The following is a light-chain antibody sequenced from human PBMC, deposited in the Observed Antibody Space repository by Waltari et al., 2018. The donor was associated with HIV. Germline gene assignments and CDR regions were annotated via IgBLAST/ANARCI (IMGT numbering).Light chain of an antibody. J-gene: IGLJ1*01. CDR3: AAWDDSLNGNV. V-gene: IGLV1-44*01. Sequence: QSVLTQPPSASGTPGQRVTISCSGSSSNIGTNTVNWYQQRPGTAPKLLIYTNNQRPSGVPDRFSCSKSGTSASLAISGLQSEDEADYYCAAWDDSLNGNVFGPGTKVTVL. CDR2: TNN. CDR1: SSNIGTNT.